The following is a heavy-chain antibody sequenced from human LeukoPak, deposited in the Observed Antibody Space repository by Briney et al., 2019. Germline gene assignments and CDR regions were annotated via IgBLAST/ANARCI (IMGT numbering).Heavy chain of an antibody. Sequence: GGSLRLSCAASGFTFSSYAMSWVRQAPGKGLEWVSAISGSGGSTYYADSVKGRFTISRDNSKNTLYLQMNSLRAEDTAVYYCAKDLYYDSSGYYYGGNDYWGQGTWSPSPQ. CDR3: AKDLYYDSSGYYYGGNDY. D-gene: IGHD3-22*01. CDR1: GFTFSSYA. J-gene: IGHJ4*02. CDR2: ISGSGGST. V-gene: IGHV3-23*01.